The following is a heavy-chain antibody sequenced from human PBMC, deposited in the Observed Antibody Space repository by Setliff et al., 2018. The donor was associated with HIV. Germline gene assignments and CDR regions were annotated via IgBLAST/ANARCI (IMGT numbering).Heavy chain of an antibody. Sequence: SETLSLTCTVSGGSISSGGYYWNWIRQYPVKGLEWIGNIYYTGNTYYNPSLKSRVTISVDTSKNQFSLKLSSVTAADTAVYYCARTRDCSSSGCFYHAFDMWGQGTMVTVSS. D-gene: IGHD2-2*01. V-gene: IGHV4-39*01. CDR3: ARTRDCSSSGCFYHAFDM. CDR1: GGSISSGGYY. J-gene: IGHJ3*02. CDR2: IYYTGNT.